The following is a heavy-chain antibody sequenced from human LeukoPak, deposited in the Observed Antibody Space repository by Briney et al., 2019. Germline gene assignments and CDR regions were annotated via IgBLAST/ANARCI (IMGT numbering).Heavy chain of an antibody. V-gene: IGHV4-34*01. CDR1: GGSFSGYY. CDR2: INHSGST. J-gene: IGHJ4*02. CDR3: ARGVSRVWYYYDSSGRYYFDY. D-gene: IGHD3-22*01. Sequence: SETLSLTCAVYGGSFSGYYWSWIRQPPGKGLEWIGEINHSGSTNYNPSLKSRVTISVDTSKNQFSLKLSSVTAADTAVYYCARGVSRVWYYYDSSGRYYFDYWGQGTLVTVSS.